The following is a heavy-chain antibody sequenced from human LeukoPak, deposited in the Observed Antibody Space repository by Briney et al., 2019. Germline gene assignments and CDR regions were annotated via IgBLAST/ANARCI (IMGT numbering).Heavy chain of an antibody. J-gene: IGHJ4*02. V-gene: IGHV4-34*01. CDR1: GGSFSGYY. D-gene: IGHD6-19*01. CDR2: INHSGST. Sequence: SETLSLTCAAYGGSFSGYYWSWIRQPPGKGLEWVGEINHSGSTNYNPSLKSRVTISVDTSKNQFSLKLSSVTAADTAVYYCARRSGYSSGWHESILGPTLDYWGQGTLVTVSS. CDR3: ARRSGYSSGWHESILGPTLDY.